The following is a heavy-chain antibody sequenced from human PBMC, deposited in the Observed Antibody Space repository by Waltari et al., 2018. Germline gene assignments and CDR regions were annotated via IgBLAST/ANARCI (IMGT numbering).Heavy chain of an antibody. J-gene: IGHJ6*02. CDR2: MNPNSGNT. CDR1: GSTFTSYD. Sequence: QVQLVQSGAEVKKPGASVKVSCKASGSTFTSYDINWVRPATGQGLEWMGWMNPNSGNTGYAQKFQGRVTITRNTSISTAYMELSSLRSEDTAVYYCARWAMVTPYYYYGMDVWGQGTTVTVSS. CDR3: ARWAMVTPYYYYGMDV. V-gene: IGHV1-8*03. D-gene: IGHD5-18*01.